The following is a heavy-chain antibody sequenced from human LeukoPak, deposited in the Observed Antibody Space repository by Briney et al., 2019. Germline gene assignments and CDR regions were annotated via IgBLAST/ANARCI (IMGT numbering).Heavy chain of an antibody. J-gene: IGHJ6*02. CDR3: AKDGDGYNSNYYYYYGMDV. CDR2: ISYDGSNK. CDR1: GFTFSSYG. D-gene: IGHD5-12*01. V-gene: IGHV3-30*18. Sequence: GGSLRLSCAASGFTFSSYGMHWGRQAPGKGLEWVAVISYDGSNKYYADSVKGRFTISRDNSKNTLYLQMNGLRAEDTAVYYCAKDGDGYNSNYYYYYGMDVWGQGTTVTVSS.